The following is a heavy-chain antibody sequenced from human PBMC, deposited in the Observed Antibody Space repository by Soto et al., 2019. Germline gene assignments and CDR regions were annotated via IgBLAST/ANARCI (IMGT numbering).Heavy chain of an antibody. CDR1: GYTFINFD. CDR3: ARMASAGTLNWFDP. D-gene: IGHD6-13*01. CDR2: MNPGSGKT. J-gene: IGHJ5*02. Sequence: ASVKVSCKASGYTFINFDISWVRQAAGQGLEWLGWMNPGSGKTGYASKFQGRAAMNRDASTGTSHLELSSLTSDDTAVYYCARMASAGTLNWFDPWGQGTLVTVSS. V-gene: IGHV1-8*02.